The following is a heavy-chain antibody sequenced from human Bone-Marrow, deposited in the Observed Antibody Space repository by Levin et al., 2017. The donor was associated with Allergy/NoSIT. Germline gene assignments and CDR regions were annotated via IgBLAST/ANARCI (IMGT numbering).Heavy chain of an antibody. V-gene: IGHV3-30*18. D-gene: IGHD3-3*01. CDR2: ISYDGSNK. CDR3: AKEGSGAYFDL. CDR1: GFIFSSYG. Sequence: PGGSLRLSCAASGFIFSSYGMRWVRQAPGKGLEWVAVISYDGSNKYYADSAKGRFTIPRDNSKNTLYLQMNSLRAEDTAVYYCAKEGSGAYFDLWGRGTLVTVSS. J-gene: IGHJ2*01.